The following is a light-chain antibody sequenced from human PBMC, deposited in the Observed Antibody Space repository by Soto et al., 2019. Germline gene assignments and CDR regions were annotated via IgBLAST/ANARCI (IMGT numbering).Light chain of an antibody. CDR1: QSVSSN. Sequence: EVVMTQSPVTLSVSPGDRATLSYRASQSVSSNLAWFQQKFGRAPRLLMYGASTRATDVPARFSGSGSGTEFNLTLSSLQSEDFAVYFCQQYSLWPKTFGQGTRVEIK. CDR2: GAS. V-gene: IGKV3-15*01. CDR3: QQYSLWPKT. J-gene: IGKJ1*01.